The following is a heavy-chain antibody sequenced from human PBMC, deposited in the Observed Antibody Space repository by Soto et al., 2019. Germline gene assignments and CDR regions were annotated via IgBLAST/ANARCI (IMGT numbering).Heavy chain of an antibody. CDR3: ARDRNDILTGYYPNYFDY. D-gene: IGHD3-9*01. CDR1: GFTFSSYS. Sequence: EVQLVESGGGLVRPGGSLRLSCAASGFTFSSYSMNWVRQAPGKGLEWVSSISSSSSYIYYADSVKGRFTISRDNAQYSLYVQMNSLKAEDTAVYYCARDRNDILTGYYPNYFDYWGQGTLVTVSS. CDR2: ISSSSSYI. V-gene: IGHV3-21*01. J-gene: IGHJ4*02.